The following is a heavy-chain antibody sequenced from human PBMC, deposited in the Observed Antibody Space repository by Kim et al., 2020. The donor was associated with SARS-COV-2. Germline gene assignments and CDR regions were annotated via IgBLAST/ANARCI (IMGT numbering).Heavy chain of an antibody. D-gene: IGHD2-2*01. Sequence: SETLSLTCAVYGGSFSGYYWSWIRQPPGKGLEWIGEINHSGSTNYNPSLKSRVTISVDTSKNQFSLKLSSVTAADTAVYYCARGRGYCSSTSCYRYYYY. CDR3: ARGRGYCSSTSCYRYYYY. J-gene: IGHJ6*01. V-gene: IGHV4-34*01. CDR2: INHSGST. CDR1: GGSFSGYY.